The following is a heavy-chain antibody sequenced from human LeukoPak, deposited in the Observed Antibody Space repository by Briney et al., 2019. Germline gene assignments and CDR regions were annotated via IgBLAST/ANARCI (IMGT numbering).Heavy chain of an antibody. J-gene: IGHJ4*02. CDR2: ISERGGNT. Sequence: PGGSLRLSCAASGFTFSSFAMSWVRQAPGRGLEWVSGISERGGNTYYTDSVKGRFTISRDNSKNTLYLQMSSLRAEDTAIYYCAKDREAYCSGVSCYSAFDYWGQGTLVTVSS. CDR1: GFTFSSFA. D-gene: IGHD2-15*01. V-gene: IGHV3-23*01. CDR3: AKDREAYCSGVSCYSAFDY.